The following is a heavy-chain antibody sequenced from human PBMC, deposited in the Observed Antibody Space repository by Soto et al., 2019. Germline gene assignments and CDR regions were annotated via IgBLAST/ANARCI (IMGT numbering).Heavy chain of an antibody. Sequence: GGSLRLSCTGSGFNFGNYALSWVRQAPGKGPEWVGFIRSEAYGGTTDYAASVKGRFIISRDDSKSIAYLEINSLQTDDTAVYYCTRYYYESSGYYVYWGQGTLVTVSS. D-gene: IGHD3-22*01. CDR1: GFNFGNYA. J-gene: IGHJ4*02. CDR2: IRSEAYGGTT. CDR3: TRYYYESSGYYVY. V-gene: IGHV3-49*04.